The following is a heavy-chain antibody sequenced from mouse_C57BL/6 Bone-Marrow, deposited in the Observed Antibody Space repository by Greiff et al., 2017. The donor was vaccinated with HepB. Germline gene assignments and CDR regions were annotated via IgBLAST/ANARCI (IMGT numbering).Heavy chain of an antibody. CDR1: GFTFTSYW. V-gene: IGHV1-7*01. Sequence: QVQLQQSGAELAKPGASVKLSCKASGFTFTSYWMHWVKQRPGQGLEWIGYINPSSGYTNYTQKFKDRATLTADKSSSTAYMQLSSLTSEDPAVYYCAIPYYYDYWGQGTTLTVSS. CDR2: INPSSGYT. CDR3: AIPYYYDY. J-gene: IGHJ2*01.